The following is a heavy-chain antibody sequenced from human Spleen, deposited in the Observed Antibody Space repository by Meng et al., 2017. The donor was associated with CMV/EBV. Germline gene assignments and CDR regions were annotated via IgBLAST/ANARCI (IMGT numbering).Heavy chain of an antibody. D-gene: IGHD3-22*01. CDR2: IYTSGST. V-gene: IGHV4-39*07. Sequence: LQLKESGPGLVKPSETLSLTCTVSGGSISSSSYYWGWIRQPPGKGLEWIGSIYTSGSTNYNPSLKSRVTMSVDTSKNQFSLKLSSVTAADTAVYYCARDYYDSSGLDYWGQGTLVTVSS. CDR3: ARDYYDSSGLDY. CDR1: GGSISSSSYY. J-gene: IGHJ4*02.